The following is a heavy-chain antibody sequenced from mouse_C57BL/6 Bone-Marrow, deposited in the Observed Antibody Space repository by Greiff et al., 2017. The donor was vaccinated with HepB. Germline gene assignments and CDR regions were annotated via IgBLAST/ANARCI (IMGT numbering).Heavy chain of an antibody. CDR2: ISDGGSYT. J-gene: IGHJ4*01. V-gene: IGHV5-4*01. Sequence: EVHLVESGGGLVKPGGSLKLSCAASGFTFSSYAMSWVRQTPEKRLEWVATISDGGSYTYYPDNVKGRFTISRDNAKNNLYLQMSHLKSEDTAMYYCARDEGITTDYYAMDYWGQGTSVTVSS. CDR1: GFTFSSYA. D-gene: IGHD2-4*01. CDR3: ARDEGITTDYYAMDY.